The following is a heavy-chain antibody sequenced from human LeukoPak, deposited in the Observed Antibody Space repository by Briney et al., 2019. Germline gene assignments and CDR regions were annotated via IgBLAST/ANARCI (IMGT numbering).Heavy chain of an antibody. CDR3: ARGDDSSGYYHDY. J-gene: IGHJ4*02. CDR1: GYSFTSYR. V-gene: IGHV5-10-1*01. Sequence: GESLKISCKGSGYSFTSYRISWVRQMPGKGLEWMGRIDPSDSYTNYSPSFQGHVTISADKSISTAYLQWSSLKASDTAMYYCARGDDSSGYYHDYWGQGTLVTVSS. CDR2: IDPSDSYT. D-gene: IGHD3-22*01.